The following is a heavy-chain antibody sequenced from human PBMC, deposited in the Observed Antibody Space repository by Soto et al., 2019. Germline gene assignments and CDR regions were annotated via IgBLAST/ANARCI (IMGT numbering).Heavy chain of an antibody. Sequence: HPGGSLRLSCAVSGVPFSNYAMSWVRQAPGKGLEWVSAVNTSGGSTYYADSVKGRFTISRDNSKNTLYLQMNSLRPEDTAVYYCAKFYGGKSAHTYTIDPWGQGTLVTVSS. CDR3: AKFYGGKSAHTYTIDP. CDR2: VNTSGGST. J-gene: IGHJ5*02. V-gene: IGHV3-23*01. CDR1: GVPFSNYA. D-gene: IGHD2-15*01.